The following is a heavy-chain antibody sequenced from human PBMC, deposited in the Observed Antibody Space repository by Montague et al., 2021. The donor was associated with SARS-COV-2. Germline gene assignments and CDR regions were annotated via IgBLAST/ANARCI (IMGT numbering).Heavy chain of an antibody. CDR3: ARLWDTVYYYYGMDV. CDR2: IHYSGST. Sequence: SETLSLTCAVSGGSISSSSYYWGWIRQPPGKGLEWTGSIHYSGSTYCNPSLKSRVSISVDTSKNQFSLKLSSVTAADTAVYYCARLWDTVYYYYGMDVWGQGTTVTVSS. J-gene: IGHJ6*02. D-gene: IGHD1-26*01. CDR1: GGSISSSSYY. V-gene: IGHV4-39*01.